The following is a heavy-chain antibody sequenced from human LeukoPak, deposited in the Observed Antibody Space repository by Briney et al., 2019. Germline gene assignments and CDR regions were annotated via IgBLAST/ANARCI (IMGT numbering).Heavy chain of an antibody. V-gene: IGHV1-69*06. CDR2: IIPIFGTA. Sequence: ASVKVSCKASGYTFTSYAISWVRQAPGQGLEWMGGIIPIFGTANYAQKFQGRVTITADKSTSTAYMELSSLRSEDTAVYYCARGRITMVRGVHYYYYMDVWGKGTTVTVSS. J-gene: IGHJ6*03. CDR3: ARGRITMVRGVHYYYYMDV. D-gene: IGHD3-10*01. CDR1: GYTFTSYA.